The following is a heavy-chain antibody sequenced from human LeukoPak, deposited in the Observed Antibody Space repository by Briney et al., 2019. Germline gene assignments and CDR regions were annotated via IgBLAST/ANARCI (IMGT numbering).Heavy chain of an antibody. D-gene: IGHD2-8*01. CDR1: GFTFSDYS. J-gene: IGHJ4*02. CDR2: ITSSGNTI. Sequence: PGRSLRLSCAASGFTFSDYSVNWFRQAPGKGLDWVSYITSSGNTIYYADSVKGRFTISRDNAKNSLYLQMNSLRDEDTAVYYCARDYKYAFDYWGQGTLVAVSP. V-gene: IGHV3-48*02. CDR3: ARDYKYAFDY.